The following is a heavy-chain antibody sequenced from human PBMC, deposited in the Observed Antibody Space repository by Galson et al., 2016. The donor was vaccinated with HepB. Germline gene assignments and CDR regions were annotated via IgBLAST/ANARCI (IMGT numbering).Heavy chain of an antibody. CDR1: GYTFTSYY. V-gene: IGHV1-18*04. CDR2: ISAYNGNT. Sequence: SVKVSCKASGYTFTSYYMHWVRQAPGQGLEWMGWISAYNGNTNYAQKLQGRVTMTTDTSTSTAYMELRSLRSDDTAVYYCARDRHQYSSGWYVGGMDVWGQGTTVTVSS. D-gene: IGHD6-19*01. CDR3: ARDRHQYSSGWYVGGMDV. J-gene: IGHJ6*02.